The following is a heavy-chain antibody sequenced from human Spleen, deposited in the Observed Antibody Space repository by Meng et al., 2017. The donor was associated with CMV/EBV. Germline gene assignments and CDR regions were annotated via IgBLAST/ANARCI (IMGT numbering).Heavy chain of an antibody. CDR1: AFTFSRFD. Sequence: GGSLRLSCAASAFTFSRFDIHWVRQAPGKGLEWVAFIRYDGSPQYYGDAVKGRFTISRDISKNTLYLEVNSLRREDTAVYYCGRDLSLQVDYWGPGTLVTVSS. V-gene: IGHV3-30*02. CDR3: GRDLSLQVDY. J-gene: IGHJ4*02. CDR2: IRYDGSPQ.